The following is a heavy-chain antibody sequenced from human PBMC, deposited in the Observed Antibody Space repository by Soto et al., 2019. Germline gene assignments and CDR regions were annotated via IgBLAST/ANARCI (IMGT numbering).Heavy chain of an antibody. J-gene: IGHJ6*03. CDR2: ISGSGGST. V-gene: IGHV3-23*01. CDR3: AKRYCSGGSCHDYYYYYYMDV. CDR1: GFTFSSYA. D-gene: IGHD2-15*01. Sequence: PGGSLRLSCAASGFTFSSYAMSWVRQAPGKGLEWVSAISGSGGSTYYADSVKGRFTISRDNSKNTLYLQMNSLRAEDTAVYYCAKRYCSGGSCHDYYYYYYMDVWGKGTTVTVSS.